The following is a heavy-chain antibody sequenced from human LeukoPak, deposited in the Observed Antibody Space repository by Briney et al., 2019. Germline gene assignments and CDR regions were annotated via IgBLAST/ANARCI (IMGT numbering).Heavy chain of an antibody. CDR2: ISSSSSYT. V-gene: IGHV3-11*05. J-gene: IGHJ4*02. D-gene: IGHD1-26*01. Sequence: GGSLRLSCAASGFTFSDYYMSWIGQAPGKGLEWVTYISSSSSYTNYADSVKGRFTISRDNAKNSLYLQMNSLRAEDTAVYYCARALPYSGSYSEYWGQGTLVTVSS. CDR1: GFTFSDYY. CDR3: ARALPYSGSYSEY.